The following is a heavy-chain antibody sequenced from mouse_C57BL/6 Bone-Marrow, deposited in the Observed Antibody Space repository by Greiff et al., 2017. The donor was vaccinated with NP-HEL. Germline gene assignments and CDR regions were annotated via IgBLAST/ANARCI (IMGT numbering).Heavy chain of an antibody. CDR1: GFSLTSYG. J-gene: IGHJ2*01. CDR2: IWSGGST. V-gene: IGHV2-2*01. CDR3: ASIYYDYFDY. D-gene: IGHD2-1*01. Sequence: VQLQQSGPGLVQPSQSLSITCTVSGFSLTSYGVHWVRQSPGKGLEWLGVIWSGGSTDYNAAFISRLSISKDNSKSQVFFKMNSLQADDTAIYYCASIYYDYFDYWGQGTTLTVSS.